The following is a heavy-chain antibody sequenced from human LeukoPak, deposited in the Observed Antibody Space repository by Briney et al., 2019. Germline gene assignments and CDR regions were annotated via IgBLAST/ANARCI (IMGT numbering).Heavy chain of an antibody. V-gene: IGHV1-2*02. J-gene: IGHJ4*02. CDR2: INPNSGGT. Sequence: ASVKVSCKASGYTFTGYYMHWVRQAPGQGLEWMGWINPNSGGTNYAQKFQGRVTMTRDTSISTAYMELSRLRSDDTAVYYCARDRGWYYYDSSGYYDWGQGTLVTVSS. CDR1: GYTFTGYY. CDR3: ARDRGWYYYDSSGYYD. D-gene: IGHD3-22*01.